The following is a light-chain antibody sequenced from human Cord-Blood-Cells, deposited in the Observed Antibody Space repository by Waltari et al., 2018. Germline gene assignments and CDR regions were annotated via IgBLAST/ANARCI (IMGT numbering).Light chain of an antibody. CDR1: SSDVGGYNY. CDR2: DVS. CDR3: SSYTSSSTLDVV. Sequence: QPALTPPASVSGSPGPSIPISCTGTSSDVGGYNYVSWYQQHPGKAPKLMIYDVSNRPSGVSNRFSGSKSGNTASLTISGLQAEDEADYYCSSYTSSSTLDVVFGGGTKLTVL. J-gene: IGLJ2*01. V-gene: IGLV2-14*01.